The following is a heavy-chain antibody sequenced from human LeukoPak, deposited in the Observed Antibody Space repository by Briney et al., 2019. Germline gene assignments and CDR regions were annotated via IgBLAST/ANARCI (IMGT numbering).Heavy chain of an antibody. CDR2: INANSGTT. Sequence: GGSLRLSCDTSGFTFSNYAMSWLRQPPGKGLEWVSTINANSGTTSYAASVRGRFTISRDNSKNTLYLQLNTLRADDTATYYCAKPISGGLAVTADWFHPWGQGALVVVSS. D-gene: IGHD6-19*01. V-gene: IGHV3-23*01. CDR1: GFTFSNYA. CDR3: AKPISGGLAVTADWFHP. J-gene: IGHJ5*01.